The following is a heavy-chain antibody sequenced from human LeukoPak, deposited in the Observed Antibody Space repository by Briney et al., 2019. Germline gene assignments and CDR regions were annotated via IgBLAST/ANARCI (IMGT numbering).Heavy chain of an antibody. CDR3: ARDSNGWYGSSWFDP. V-gene: IGHV1-2*02. Sequence: ASVTVSCKATGYTFTGYYMHWVRQAPGQGLEWMGWINPNSGGTNYAQKFQGRVTMTRDTSISTAYMELSRLRSDDTAVYYCARDSNGWYGSSWFDPWGQGTLVTVSS. CDR1: GYTFTGYY. CDR2: INPNSGGT. J-gene: IGHJ5*02. D-gene: IGHD6-19*01.